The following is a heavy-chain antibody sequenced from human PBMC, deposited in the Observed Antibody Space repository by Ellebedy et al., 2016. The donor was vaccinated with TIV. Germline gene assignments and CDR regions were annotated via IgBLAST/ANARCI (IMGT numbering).Heavy chain of an antibody. J-gene: IGHJ3*02. V-gene: IGHV4-61*01. Sequence: SETLSLTCTVSGGSISSSSYYWGWIRQPPGKGLEWIGYIYYSGSTNYNPSLKSRVTISVDTSKNQFSLKLSSVTAADTAVYYCARERADDSPRVAFDIWGQGTMVTVSS. CDR1: GGSISSSSYY. CDR2: IYYSGST. D-gene: IGHD2-21*02. CDR3: ARERADDSPRVAFDI.